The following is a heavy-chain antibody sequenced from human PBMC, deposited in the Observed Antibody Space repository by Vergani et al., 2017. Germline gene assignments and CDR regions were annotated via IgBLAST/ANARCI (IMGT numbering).Heavy chain of an antibody. CDR1: GFTFSSYG. Sequence: QVQLVESGGGVVQPGGSLRLSCAASGFTFSSYGMHWVRQAPGKGLEWVAFIRYDGSNKYYADSVKGRFTISRDNSKNTLYLQMNSLRTEDTAVYYCTTGDVPSGYYYLYYFDYWGQGTLVTVSS. J-gene: IGHJ4*02. CDR2: IRYDGSNK. D-gene: IGHD3-22*01. CDR3: TTGDVPSGYYYLYYFDY. V-gene: IGHV3-30*02.